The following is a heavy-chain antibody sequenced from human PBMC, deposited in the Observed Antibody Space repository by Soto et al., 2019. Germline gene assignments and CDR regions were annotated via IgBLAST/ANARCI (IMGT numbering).Heavy chain of an antibody. D-gene: IGHD1-26*01. Sequence: VQLVESGGGLVQPGGSLRLSCAASGFTFSSYSMNWVRQAPGKGLEWVSYISSSSSTIYYADSVKGRFTISRDNAKNSLYLQMNSLRAEDTAVYYCARVWESWGQGTLVTVSS. CDR1: GFTFSSYS. CDR2: ISSSSSTI. V-gene: IGHV3-48*01. J-gene: IGHJ5*02. CDR3: ARVWES.